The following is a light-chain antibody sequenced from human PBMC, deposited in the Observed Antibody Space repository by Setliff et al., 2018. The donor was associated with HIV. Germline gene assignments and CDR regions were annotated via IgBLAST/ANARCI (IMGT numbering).Light chain of an antibody. V-gene: IGLV2-14*03. Sequence: QSVLTQPASVPGSPGQSITISCTGTSSDVGGYSYVSWYQQHPGKAPKLIIYEVRKRPSGVSNRFSCSKSGNTASLTISGPQADDEADYYCSSYAITNTLPFGTGTKVTVL. CDR2: EVR. CDR3: SSYAITNTLP. CDR1: SSDVGGYSY. J-gene: IGLJ1*01.